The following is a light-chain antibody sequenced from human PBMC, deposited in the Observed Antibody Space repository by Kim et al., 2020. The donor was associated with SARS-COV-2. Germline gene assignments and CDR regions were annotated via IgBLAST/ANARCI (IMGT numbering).Light chain of an antibody. CDR3: QQRSNWPLT. V-gene: IGKV3-11*01. CDR1: QSVSSY. Sequence: LPPGQRSTLSCSARQSVSSYLAWYHQKPGQAPRLLIYDASNRATGIPARFSGSGSGTDFTLTISRLEPEDFAVYYCQQRSNWPLTFGGGTKVDIK. CDR2: DAS. J-gene: IGKJ4*01.